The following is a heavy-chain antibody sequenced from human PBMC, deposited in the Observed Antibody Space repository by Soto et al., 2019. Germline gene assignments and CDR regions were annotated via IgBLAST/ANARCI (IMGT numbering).Heavy chain of an antibody. Sequence: SETLSLTCTVSGGSISSGDYYWSWIRQPPGKGLEWIGYIYYSESTYYNPSLKSRVTISVDTSKNQFSLKLSSVTAADTAVYYCASSTIFGVVINWFDPWGQGTLVTVSS. D-gene: IGHD3-3*01. CDR1: GGSISSGDYY. J-gene: IGHJ5*02. CDR3: ASSTIFGVVINWFDP. V-gene: IGHV4-30-4*01. CDR2: IYYSEST.